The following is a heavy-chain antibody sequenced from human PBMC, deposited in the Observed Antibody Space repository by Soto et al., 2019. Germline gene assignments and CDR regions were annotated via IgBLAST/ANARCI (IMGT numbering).Heavy chain of an antibody. V-gene: IGHV1-58*01. D-gene: IGHD6-19*01. CDR2: IVVGSGNT. Sequence: SVKVSCNASGFTFTSSAVQWVRQARGQRLEWIGWIVVGSGNTNYAQKFQERVTITRDMSTSTAYMELSSLRSEDTAVYYCAASLSGEVHNWFDPWGQGTLVTVSS. CDR3: AASLSGEVHNWFDP. J-gene: IGHJ5*02. CDR1: GFTFTSSA.